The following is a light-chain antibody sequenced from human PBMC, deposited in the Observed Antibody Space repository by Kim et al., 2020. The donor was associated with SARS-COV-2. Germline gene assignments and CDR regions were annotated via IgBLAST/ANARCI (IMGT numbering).Light chain of an antibody. CDR1: QNIDNK. CDR2: GAS. Sequence: SPGERATPSCRASQNIDNKLAWYQQKPGQAPRLLIHGASTRATGIPASLSGSGSGTEFILTINSLQSEDFAVYYCQQYNEWPRTFGQGTKVDIK. J-gene: IGKJ1*01. V-gene: IGKV3-15*01. CDR3: QQYNEWPRT.